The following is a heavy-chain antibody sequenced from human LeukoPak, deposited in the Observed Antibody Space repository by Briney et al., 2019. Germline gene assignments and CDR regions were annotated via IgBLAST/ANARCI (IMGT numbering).Heavy chain of an antibody. J-gene: IGHJ3*02. Sequence: AGESLKISCKGSGYTFTSYWITWVRQMPGKGLEWMGRIHPSDSYTNYSPSFQGHVTISADKPITTAYLQWSSLKASDTAMYYCARVYNYGHDAFDIWGQGTMVTVSS. D-gene: IGHD5-18*01. V-gene: IGHV5-10-1*01. CDR3: ARVYNYGHDAFDI. CDR1: GYTFTSYW. CDR2: IHPSDSYT.